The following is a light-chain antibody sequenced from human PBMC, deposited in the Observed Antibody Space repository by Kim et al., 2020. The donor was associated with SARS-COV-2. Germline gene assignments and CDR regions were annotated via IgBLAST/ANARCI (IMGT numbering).Light chain of an antibody. CDR2: WAS. CDR1: QSVLFSSNNKNY. V-gene: IGKV4-1*01. CDR3: QQYHSTPLT. J-gene: IGKJ4*01. Sequence: ATINCKSSQSVLFSSNNKNYLAWYQQKPGQPPKLLIYWASTRESGVPDRFSGSGSGTDFTLTISSLQAEDVAVYYCQQYHSTPLTFGGGTKVDIK.